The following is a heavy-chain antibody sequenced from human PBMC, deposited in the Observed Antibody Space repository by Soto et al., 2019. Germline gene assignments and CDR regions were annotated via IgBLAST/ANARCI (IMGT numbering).Heavy chain of an antibody. CDR3: ARRERAAGTDWWFDP. V-gene: IGHV4-39*01. J-gene: IGHJ5*02. CDR2: IYCSGRP. Sequence: SETVSLTCTVPGGSISSSSFHWGWILHPPGKGLEWMGSIYCSGRPYYSPALKSRVTISVDTSKNQFSLTLSSVTAADTAVYYCARRERAAGTDWWFDPLRPGTLVP. CDR1: GGSISSSSFH. D-gene: IGHD6-13*01.